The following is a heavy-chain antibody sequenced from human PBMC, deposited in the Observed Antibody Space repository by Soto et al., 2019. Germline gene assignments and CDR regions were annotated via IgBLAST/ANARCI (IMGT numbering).Heavy chain of an antibody. J-gene: IGHJ4*02. Sequence: GASVKVSCKASGYTFTGYYMHWVRQAPGQGLEWMGWINPNSGGTNYAQKFQGRVTMTRDTSISTAYMELSRLRSDDTAVYYCARDDLGIAAAGFDYWGQGTLVTVSS. CDR1: GYTFTGYY. CDR2: INPNSGGT. V-gene: IGHV1-2*02. D-gene: IGHD6-13*01. CDR3: ARDDLGIAAAGFDY.